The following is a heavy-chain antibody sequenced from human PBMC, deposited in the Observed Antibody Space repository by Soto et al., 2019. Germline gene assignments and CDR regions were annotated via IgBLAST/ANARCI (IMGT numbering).Heavy chain of an antibody. CDR1: GFTFSSYA. V-gene: IGHV3-23*01. CDR3: AKDAGQQWRFDD. Sequence: EVQLLESGGGLIQPGGSLRLSCAASGFTFSSYAMSWVRQVPGKGLEWVSGMSGTGNSTYYADSVKGRFFISRDSSKNTVYLQMNSLRAEDTAIYYCAKDAGQQWRFDDGGQGALVTVSS. D-gene: IGHD6-19*01. J-gene: IGHJ4*02. CDR2: MSGTGNST.